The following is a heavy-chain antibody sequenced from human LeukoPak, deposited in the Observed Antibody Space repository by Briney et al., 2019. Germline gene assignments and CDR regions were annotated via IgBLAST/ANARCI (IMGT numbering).Heavy chain of an antibody. CDR1: GFTFSSYS. CDR3: ARVSGYSNYFDY. CDR2: ISSSSSYI. D-gene: IGHD4-11*01. Sequence: GGSLRLSCAASGFTFSSYSMNWARQAPGKGLEWVSSISSSSSYIYYADSVKGRFTISRDNAKNSLYLQMNSLRAEDTAVYYCARVSGYSNYFDYWGQGTLVTVSS. J-gene: IGHJ4*02. V-gene: IGHV3-21*01.